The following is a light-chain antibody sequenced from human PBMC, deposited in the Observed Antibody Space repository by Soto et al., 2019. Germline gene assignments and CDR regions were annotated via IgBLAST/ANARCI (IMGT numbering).Light chain of an antibody. CDR2: GAS. Sequence: EIVLTQSPVTLSLSPGERATLSCRASQIISNNFLAWYQQKPGQTPRLLIFGASSRATGIPGRFSGSGSGTDFTLSISRLEPEDFAVYYCQQYGASLPTFGQGTKV. J-gene: IGKJ1*01. V-gene: IGKV3-20*01. CDR3: QQYGASLPT. CDR1: QIISNNF.